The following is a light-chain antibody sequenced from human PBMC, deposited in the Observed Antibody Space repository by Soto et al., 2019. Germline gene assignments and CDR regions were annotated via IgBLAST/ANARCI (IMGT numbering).Light chain of an antibody. Sequence: QSALTQPASVSGSPGRSVTISCTGSSSDVGDFNYVSWYQHLPGRAPKLIIYDVTNRPSGISYRFSASKSGRTASLTISGLQADDEADYYCSSYSSSPTHVVFGGGTKVTVL. CDR1: SSDVGDFNY. CDR3: SSYSSSPTHVV. CDR2: DVT. V-gene: IGLV2-14*03. J-gene: IGLJ2*01.